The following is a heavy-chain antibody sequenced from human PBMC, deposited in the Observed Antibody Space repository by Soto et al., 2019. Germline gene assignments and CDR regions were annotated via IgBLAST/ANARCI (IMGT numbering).Heavy chain of an antibody. CDR2: ISSSSSYI. V-gene: IGHV3-21*01. CDR3: ARDITLHAFDI. Sequence: GSLSLSGAAAGLSFNSYSITCVRQAPGKGLEWVSSISSSSSYIYYADSVKGRFTISRDKAKNSLYLQMNSLRAEDTAVYYCARDITLHAFDIWGQGTMVTVSS. CDR1: GLSFNSYS. J-gene: IGHJ3*02. D-gene: IGHD1-20*01.